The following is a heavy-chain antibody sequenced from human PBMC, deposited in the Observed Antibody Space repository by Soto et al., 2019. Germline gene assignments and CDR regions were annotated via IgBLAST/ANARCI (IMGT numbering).Heavy chain of an antibody. CDR2: IIPIFGTT. J-gene: IGHJ3*02. V-gene: IGHV1-69*13. CDR3: AGSFTYGTATFDSFDI. D-gene: IGHD3-16*01. CDR1: GGTFSSYA. Sequence: SVKVSCKASGGTFSSYAISWVRQAPGQGLEWMGGIIPIFGTTNYAEKFRGRVSITADESTSTAYVEMSSLRSEASAGDYCAGSFTYGTATFDSFDIWDQGTMVTVSS.